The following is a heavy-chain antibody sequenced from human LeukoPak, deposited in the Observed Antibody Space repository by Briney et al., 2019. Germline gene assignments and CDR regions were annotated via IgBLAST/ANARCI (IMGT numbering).Heavy chain of an antibody. CDR1: GFMFSCLG. D-gene: IGHD2-15*01. V-gene: IGHV3-33*06. CDR3: GKEGDQFRGYLNG. J-gene: IGHJ6*04. Sequence: PGGPLRLSCTASGFMFSCLGRQGVRQAPGEGLEWVAINWHYGSVKEYADSVKGRFTISREHSQNTLYLQMHSLRHDDAPVYHGGKEGDQFRGYLNGRGKGTTVTVSS. CDR2: NWHYGSVK.